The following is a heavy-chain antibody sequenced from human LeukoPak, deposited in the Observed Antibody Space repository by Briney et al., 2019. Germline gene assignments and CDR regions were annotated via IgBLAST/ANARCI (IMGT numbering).Heavy chain of an antibody. V-gene: IGHV4-61*02. D-gene: IGHD1-26*01. CDR3: ARDRWELLHDF. J-gene: IGHJ4*02. Sequence: SETLSLTCTVSGGSISSGSYYWSWIRQPAGKGLEWIGRIYTSGSTNYNPSLKSRVTISVDTSKNQFSLKLSSVTAADTAVYYCARDRWELLHDFWGQGTLVTVSS. CDR2: IYTSGST. CDR1: GGSISSGSYY.